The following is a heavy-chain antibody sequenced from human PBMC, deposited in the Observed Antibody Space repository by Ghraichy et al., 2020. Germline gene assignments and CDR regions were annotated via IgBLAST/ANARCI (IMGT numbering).Heavy chain of an antibody. J-gene: IGHJ6*02. Sequence: TLSLTCTVSGGSISSGGYYWSWIRQHPGKGLEWIGYIYYSGSTYYNPSLKSRVTISVDTSKNQFSLKLSSVTAADTAVYYCAREGGSGSYYTLIYYYGMDVWGQGTTVTVSS. CDR3: AREGGSGSYYTLIYYYGMDV. D-gene: IGHD3-10*01. V-gene: IGHV4-31*03. CDR2: IYYSGST. CDR1: GGSISSGGYY.